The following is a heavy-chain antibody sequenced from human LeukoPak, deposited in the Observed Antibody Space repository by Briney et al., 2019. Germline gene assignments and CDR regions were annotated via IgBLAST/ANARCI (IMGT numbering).Heavy chain of an antibody. V-gene: IGHV3-48*01. CDR2: ITSSGRTI. J-gene: IGHJ4*02. Sequence: GGSLRLSCAASGFTFSNYSMNWVRRAPGKGLEWVSYITSSGRTIYYADSVKGRFTISRDNAKNSLYPQMNSLRAEDTALYYCATGLSDYWGQGTLVTVSS. CDR3: ATGLSDY. CDR1: GFTFSNYS.